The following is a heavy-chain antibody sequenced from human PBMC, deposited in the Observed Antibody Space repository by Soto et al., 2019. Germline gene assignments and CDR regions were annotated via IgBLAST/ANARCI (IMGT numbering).Heavy chain of an antibody. CDR2: IIPIFGTA. Sequence: ASVKVSCKASGGTLSSYAISWVRQAPGQGLEWMGGIIPIFGTANYAQKFQGRVTITADESTSTAYMELSSLRSEDTAVYYCARGNPSKPAAAIRYWGQGTLVTVSS. D-gene: IGHD2-2*01. CDR1: GGTLSSYA. V-gene: IGHV1-69*13. CDR3: ARGNPSKPAAAIRY. J-gene: IGHJ4*02.